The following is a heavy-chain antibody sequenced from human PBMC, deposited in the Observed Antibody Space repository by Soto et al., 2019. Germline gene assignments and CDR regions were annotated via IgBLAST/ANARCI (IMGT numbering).Heavy chain of an antibody. V-gene: IGHV3-23*01. D-gene: IGHD3-22*01. CDR1: GFPFSDYS. CDR3: AKDSVRSYYYDSSGSPLGY. Sequence: EVHLLESGGGLVQPGGSLRLSCAASGFPFSDYSMSWVRQTPERGLEWVSSLTRDGTSYYADSVQGRFTVSRDNSKNTVSLQMNSLRAEDTAVYYCAKDSVRSYYYDSSGSPLGYWGQGTLVTVSS. CDR2: LTRDGTS. J-gene: IGHJ4*02.